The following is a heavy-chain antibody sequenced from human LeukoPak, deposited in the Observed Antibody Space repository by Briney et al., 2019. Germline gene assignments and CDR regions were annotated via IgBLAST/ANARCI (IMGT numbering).Heavy chain of an antibody. Sequence: PSETLSLTCTVSGGSISSSSYYWGWIRQPPGKGLEWIGSIYYSGSTYYNPSLKSRVTISVDTSKNQFSLKLSSVTAADTAVYYCARDRTSFFDIWGQGTMVTVSS. CDR2: IYYSGST. CDR3: ARDRTSFFDI. J-gene: IGHJ3*02. D-gene: IGHD1-14*01. CDR1: GGSISSSSYY. V-gene: IGHV4-39*07.